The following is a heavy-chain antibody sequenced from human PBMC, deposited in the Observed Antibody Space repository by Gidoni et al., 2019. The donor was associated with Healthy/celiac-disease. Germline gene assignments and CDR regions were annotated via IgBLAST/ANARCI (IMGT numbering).Heavy chain of an antibody. Sequence: QVQLVESGGGVVQPGRSLRLSCAASGFTFSSYGMHWVRQAPGKGLEWVAVISYDGSNKYYADSVKGRFTISRDNSKNTLYLQMNSLRAEDTAVYYCAKDRETGNALDYWGQGTLVTVSS. D-gene: IGHD1-1*01. V-gene: IGHV3-30*18. CDR1: GFTFSSYG. CDR2: ISYDGSNK. J-gene: IGHJ4*02. CDR3: AKDRETGNALDY.